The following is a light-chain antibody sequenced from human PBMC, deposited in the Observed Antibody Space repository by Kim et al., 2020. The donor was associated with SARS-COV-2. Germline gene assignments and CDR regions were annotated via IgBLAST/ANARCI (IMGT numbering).Light chain of an antibody. CDR2: LNSDGSH. J-gene: IGLJ3*02. CDR1: SGHSSYA. CDR3: QTWGTGIQV. V-gene: IGLV4-69*01. Sequence: QTVLTQSPSASASLGASVKLTCTLSSGHSSYAIAWHQQQPEKGSRYLMKLNSDGSHSKGDGIPDRFSGSSSGAERSLTISSLQSEDEADYYCQTWGTGIQVFGGGPRLTVL.